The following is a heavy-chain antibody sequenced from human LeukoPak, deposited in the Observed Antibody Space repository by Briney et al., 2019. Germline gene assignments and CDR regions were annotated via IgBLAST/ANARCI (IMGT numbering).Heavy chain of an antibody. CDR1: GGSISSYY. CDR2: IYYSGST. J-gene: IGHJ4*02. CDR3: ARSDYSGSYFFDY. D-gene: IGHD1-26*01. Sequence: SETLSLTCTVSGGSISSYYWSWIRQPPGKGLEWIGYIYYSGSTNYNPSLKSRVTISVDTSKNQFSLKLSSVTAAGTAVYYCARSDYSGSYFFDYWGQGTLVTVSS. V-gene: IGHV4-59*08.